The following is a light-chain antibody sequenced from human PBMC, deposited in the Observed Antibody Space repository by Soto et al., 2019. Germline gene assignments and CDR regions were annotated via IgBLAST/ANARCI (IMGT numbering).Light chain of an antibody. CDR2: GAS. V-gene: IGKV3-20*01. Sequence: EVVLTQSPGTLSLSPGERAILSCRASQSVNSRYLAWYQQKHGQAPGLLISGASSRATGIPDRFSGSGSGTDFTLIINRLEAEDFAVYYCQHYDNAPLTFGGGTKVEI. CDR1: QSVNSRY. CDR3: QHYDNAPLT. J-gene: IGKJ4*01.